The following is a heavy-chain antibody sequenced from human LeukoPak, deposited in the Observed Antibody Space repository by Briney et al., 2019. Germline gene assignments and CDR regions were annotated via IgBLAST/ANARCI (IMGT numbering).Heavy chain of an antibody. J-gene: IGHJ3*02. V-gene: IGHV3-53*04. CDR2: IYSGGST. CDR1: GFSVSSDY. Sequence: PGGSLRLSCAASGFSVSSDYINWFRQAPGKGLEWVSVIYSGGSTYYADSVEGRFTISRHTSKNTVYLYMNNLRPEDTAVYYCVRATSSLALDIWGQGTKVTVSS. D-gene: IGHD6-6*01. CDR3: VRATSSLALDI.